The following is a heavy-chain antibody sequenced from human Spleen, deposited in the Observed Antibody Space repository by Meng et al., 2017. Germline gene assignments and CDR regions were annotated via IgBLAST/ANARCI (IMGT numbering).Heavy chain of an antibody. Sequence: GGSLRLSCAASGFTFSSYAMSWVRQAPGKGLEWVSAISGSGGSTYYADSVKGRFTISRDNAKNSLYLQMNSLRAEDTAVYYCARHGLLSGPPVGWFDPWGQGTLVTVSS. D-gene: IGHD1-1*01. CDR3: ARHGLLSGPPVGWFDP. CDR2: ISGSGGST. CDR1: GFTFSSYA. V-gene: IGHV3-23*01. J-gene: IGHJ5*02.